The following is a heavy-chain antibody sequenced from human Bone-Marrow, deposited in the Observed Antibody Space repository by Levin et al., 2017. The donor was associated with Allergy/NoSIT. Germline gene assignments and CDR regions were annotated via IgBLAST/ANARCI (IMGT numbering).Heavy chain of an antibody. CDR2: ISYDGSSK. D-gene: IGHD3-10*01. CDR3: VRDDHRVRGIFDF. J-gene: IGHJ4*02. CDR1: GFIFSDYA. Sequence: GGSLRLSCAASGFIFSDYAMQWVRQAPGKGLEWVAVISYDGSSKYYTDSVKGRFTISRDNSKDTLYLELNTLSAEDTAVYYCVRDDHRVRGIFDFWGQGTLVKVSS. V-gene: IGHV3-30-3*01.